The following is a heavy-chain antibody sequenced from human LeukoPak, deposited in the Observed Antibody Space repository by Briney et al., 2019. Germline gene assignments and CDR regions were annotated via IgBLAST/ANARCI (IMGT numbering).Heavy chain of an antibody. CDR3: ARDLPNGSGTYTNWFDP. D-gene: IGHD3-10*01. Sequence: GASVKVSCKASGYTFTSYGISWVRQAPGQGLEWMGWISAYNGNTNYAQKLQGRVTMTTDTSTSTAYMELRSLRSDDTAGYYCARDLPNGSGTYTNWFDPWGQGTLVTVSS. CDR1: GYTFTSYG. V-gene: IGHV1-18*01. J-gene: IGHJ5*02. CDR2: ISAYNGNT.